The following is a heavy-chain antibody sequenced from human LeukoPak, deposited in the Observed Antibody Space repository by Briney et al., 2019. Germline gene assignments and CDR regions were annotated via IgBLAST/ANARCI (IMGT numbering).Heavy chain of an antibody. Sequence: GGSLRLSCAASGFTFSSYSMSWVRQAPGKGLEWVASISSSSSYIYYADSVKGRFTISRDNAKNSLYLQMNSLRAEDTAVYYCARIYGSGSYVGLYGMDVWGQGTTVTVSS. V-gene: IGHV3-21*01. J-gene: IGHJ6*02. D-gene: IGHD3-10*01. CDR2: ISSSSSYI. CDR3: ARIYGSGSYVGLYGMDV. CDR1: GFTFSSYS.